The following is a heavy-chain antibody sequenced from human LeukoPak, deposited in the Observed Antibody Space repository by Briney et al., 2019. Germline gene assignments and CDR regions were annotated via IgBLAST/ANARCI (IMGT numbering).Heavy chain of an antibody. J-gene: IGHJ3*02. CDR3: ARDYRGWGPDAFGI. D-gene: IGHD3-10*01. V-gene: IGHV4-59*01. CDR1: GGSISSYY. Sequence: PSETLSLTCTVSGGSISSYYWSWIRQPPGKGLEWIGYIYYSGTTNYNPSLKSRVTISVDTSKDQFSLKLSTVTAADTAVYYCARDYRGWGPDAFGIWGQGTMVTVSS. CDR2: IYYSGTT.